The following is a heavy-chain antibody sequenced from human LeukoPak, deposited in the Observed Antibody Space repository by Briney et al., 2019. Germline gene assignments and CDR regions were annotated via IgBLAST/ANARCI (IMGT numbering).Heavy chain of an antibody. CDR2: ISWNSGSI. Sequence: GRSLRLSCAASGFTFDDYAMHWVRQAPGKGLEWVSGISWNSGSIGYADSVKGRFTISRDNAKNSLYLQMNSLRAEDTAVYYCARVGSIVGAWGQGTLVTVSS. V-gene: IGHV3-9*01. J-gene: IGHJ5*02. CDR3: ARVGSIVGA. CDR1: GFTFDDYA. D-gene: IGHD1-26*01.